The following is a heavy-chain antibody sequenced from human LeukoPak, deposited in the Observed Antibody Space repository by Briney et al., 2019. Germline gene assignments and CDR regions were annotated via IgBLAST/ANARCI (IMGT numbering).Heavy chain of an antibody. CDR1: GFTFSSYS. D-gene: IGHD1-1*01. J-gene: IGHJ4*02. CDR2: ISSSSSYI. CDR3: ARDQNDWDGFDY. Sequence: GGSLRLSCAASGFTFSSYSMNWVRQAPGKGLEWVSSISSSSSYIYYADSAKGRFTISRDNAKNSLYLQMNSLRAEDTAVYYCARDQNDWDGFDYWGQGTLVTVSS. V-gene: IGHV3-21*01.